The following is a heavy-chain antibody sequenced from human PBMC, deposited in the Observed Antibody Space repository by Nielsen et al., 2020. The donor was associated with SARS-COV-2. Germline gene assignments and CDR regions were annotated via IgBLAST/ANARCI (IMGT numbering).Heavy chain of an antibody. CDR3: ARIGTGAIAWYFDL. CDR1: GGSFSGYY. D-gene: IGHD3/OR15-3a*01. Sequence: SETLSLTCAVYGGSFSGYYWSWIRQPPGKGLEWIGEINHSGSTNYNPSLKSRVTISVDTSKNQFSLKLSSVTAADTAVYYCARIGTGAIAWYFDLWGRGTLVTVSP. CDR2: INHSGST. J-gene: IGHJ2*01. V-gene: IGHV4-34*01.